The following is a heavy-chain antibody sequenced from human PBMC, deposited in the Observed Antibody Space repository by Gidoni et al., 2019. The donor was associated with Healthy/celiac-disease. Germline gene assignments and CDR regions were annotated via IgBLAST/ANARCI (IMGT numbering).Heavy chain of an antibody. CDR2: IYYSGST. J-gene: IGHJ5*02. D-gene: IGHD2-2*01. CDR3: ARRVPAANNWFDP. V-gene: IGHV4-39*01. CDR1: GGSISSSSYY. Sequence: QLQPQESGPGLVKPSETLSLTCTVPGGSISSSSYYWGWIRQPPGKGLEWIGSIYYSGSTYYNPSLKSRVTISVDTSKNQFSLKLSSVTAADTAVYYCARRVPAANNWFDPWGQGTLVTVSS.